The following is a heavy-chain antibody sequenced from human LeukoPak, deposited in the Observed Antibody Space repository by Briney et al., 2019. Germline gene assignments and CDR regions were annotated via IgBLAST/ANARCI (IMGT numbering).Heavy chain of an antibody. Sequence: GGSLRLSCTVSGFTVSSNSWSWVRQAPGKGLEWVSFIYSGGNTHSSDSVKGRFTISRDNSKNTLYLQMNSLRAEDTAVYYCAKTLNMVRGVTTDYWGQGTLVTVSS. J-gene: IGHJ4*02. CDR2: IYSGGNT. CDR3: AKTLNMVRGVTTDY. V-gene: IGHV3-53*05. CDR1: GFTVSSNS. D-gene: IGHD3-10*01.